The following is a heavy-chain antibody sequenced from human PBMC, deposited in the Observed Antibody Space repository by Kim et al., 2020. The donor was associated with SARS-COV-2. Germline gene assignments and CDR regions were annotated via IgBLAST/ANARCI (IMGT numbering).Heavy chain of an antibody. CDR3: ARVNVLRFLEWLPHAGPFDY. D-gene: IGHD3-3*01. V-gene: IGHV4-59*01. J-gene: IGHJ4*02. Sequence: RVTISVDTSKNQFSLKLSSVTAADTAVYYCARVNVLRFLEWLPHAGPFDYWGQGNLVTVSS.